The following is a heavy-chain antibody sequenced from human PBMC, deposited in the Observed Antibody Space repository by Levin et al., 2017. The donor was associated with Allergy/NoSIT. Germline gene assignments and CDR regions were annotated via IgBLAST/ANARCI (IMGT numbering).Heavy chain of an antibody. CDR2: ISGSDSNI. J-gene: IGHJ3*02. CDR3: ARRSQLLDDAFDI. D-gene: IGHD2-2*01. V-gene: IGHV3-11*01. Sequence: GGSLRLSCAASGFTFSDYYLSWIRQAPGKGLEWVSYISGSDSNIKYADSVKGRFTISRDNAKSSLYLQMNSLRAEDTDMYYCARRSQLLDDAFDIWGQGTMVTVSS. CDR1: GFTFSDYY.